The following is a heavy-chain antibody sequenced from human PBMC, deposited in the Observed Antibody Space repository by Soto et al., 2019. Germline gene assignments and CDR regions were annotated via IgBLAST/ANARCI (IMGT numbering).Heavy chain of an antibody. CDR3: ALLQYYYDSSGYYPPAFDP. Sequence: SGPTLVNPTQTLTLTCTFSGFSLSTSGVGVGWIRQPPGKALEWLALIYWNDDKRYSPSLKSRLTITKDTSKNQVVLTMTNMDPVDTATYYCALLQYYYDSSGYYPPAFDPWGQGTLVTVSS. J-gene: IGHJ5*02. CDR1: GFSLSTSGVG. V-gene: IGHV2-5*01. CDR2: IYWNDDK. D-gene: IGHD3-22*01.